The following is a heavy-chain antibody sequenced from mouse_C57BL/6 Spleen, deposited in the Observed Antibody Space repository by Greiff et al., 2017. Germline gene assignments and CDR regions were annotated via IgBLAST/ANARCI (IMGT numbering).Heavy chain of an antibody. V-gene: IGHV1-61*01. CDR3: ARPHYYGSTPFAY. D-gene: IGHD1-1*01. CDR1: GYTFTSYW. Sequence: QVQLQQPGAELVRPGSSVKLSCKASGYTFTSYWMDWVKQRPGQGLEWIGNIYPSDSETHYNQKFKDKATLTVDKSSSTAYMQLSSLTSEDSAVYYCARPHYYGSTPFAYWGQGTLVTVSA. J-gene: IGHJ3*01. CDR2: IYPSDSET.